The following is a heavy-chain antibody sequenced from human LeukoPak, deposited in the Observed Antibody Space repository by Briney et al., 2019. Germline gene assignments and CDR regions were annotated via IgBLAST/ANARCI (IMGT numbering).Heavy chain of an antibody. CDR3: ARRYSSSWYPDYYYYYMDV. V-gene: IGHV4-38-2*02. D-gene: IGHD6-13*01. J-gene: IGHJ6*03. Sequence: SETLSLTCTVSGYSISSGYYLGLIRQPPGKGPEWIGSIYHSGSTYYNPSLKSRVTISVDTSKNQFSLKLSSVTAADTAVYYCARRYSSSWYPDYYYYYMDVWGKGTTVTVSS. CDR1: GYSISSGYY. CDR2: IYHSGST.